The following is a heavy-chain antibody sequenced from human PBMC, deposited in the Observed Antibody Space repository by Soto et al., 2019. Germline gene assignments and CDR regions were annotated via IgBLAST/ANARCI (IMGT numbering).Heavy chain of an antibody. CDR2: IYYSGST. Sequence: SETLSLTCTVSGGTISSGGYYWSWIRQHPGKGLEWIGSIYYSGSTYYNPYLKSRVTISVNTSKNQFSLKLSSVTAADTAVYCCARESSGSGSYIFYWGQGSLVTVYS. CDR3: ARESSGSGSYIFY. V-gene: IGHV4-31*03. D-gene: IGHD3-10*01. J-gene: IGHJ4*02. CDR1: GGTISSGGYY.